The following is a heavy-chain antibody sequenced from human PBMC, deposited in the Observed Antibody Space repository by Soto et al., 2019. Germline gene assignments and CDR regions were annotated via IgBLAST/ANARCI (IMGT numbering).Heavy chain of an antibody. V-gene: IGHV3-23*01. CDR1: GLTFSSYA. CDR3: AKNPILRGFSYYYYGMDV. J-gene: IGHJ6*02. Sequence: TGGSLRLSCAASGLTFSSYAMSWVRQAPGKGLEWVSAISGSGGSTYYADSVKGRFTISRDNSKNTLYLQMNSLRAEDTAVYYCAKNPILRGFSYYYYGMDVWGQGTTVTVSS. CDR2: ISGSGGST.